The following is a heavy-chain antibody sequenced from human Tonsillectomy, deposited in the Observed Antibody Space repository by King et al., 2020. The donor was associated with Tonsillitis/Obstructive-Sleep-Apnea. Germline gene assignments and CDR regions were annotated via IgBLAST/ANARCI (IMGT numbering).Heavy chain of an antibody. CDR1: GYTFTGYY. CDR3: AREVWSGYYAGSYYGMDV. CDR2: INPNSGGT. J-gene: IGHJ6*02. D-gene: IGHD3-3*01. Sequence: QLVQSGSEVKKPGASVKVSCKASGYTFTGYYMHWVRQAPGQGLEWMGWINPNSGGTNYAQKFQGRVTMTRDTSISTAYMELSRLRSDDTAVYYCAREVWSGYYAGSYYGMDVWGQGTTVPVSS. V-gene: IGHV1-2*02.